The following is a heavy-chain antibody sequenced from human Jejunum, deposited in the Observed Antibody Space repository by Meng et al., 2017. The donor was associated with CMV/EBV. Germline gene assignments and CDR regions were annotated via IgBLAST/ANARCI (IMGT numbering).Heavy chain of an antibody. J-gene: IGHJ4*02. CDR1: IFPFNSCG. CDR2: ISYDGSIK. V-gene: IGHV3-30-3*01. Sequence: SIFPFNSCGMTWVRQAPGKGLEWVAVISYDGSIKYQADTVKGRFTISRDNSKNTLYLQMNSLRTEDTAVYYCARDPDKKWLYLDYWGQGTLVTVSS. CDR3: ARDPDKKWLYLDY. D-gene: IGHD3-22*01.